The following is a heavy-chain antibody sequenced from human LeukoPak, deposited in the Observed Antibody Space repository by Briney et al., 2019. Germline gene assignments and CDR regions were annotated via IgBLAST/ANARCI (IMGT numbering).Heavy chain of an antibody. CDR2: ISGSGGST. V-gene: IGHV3-23*01. J-gene: IGHJ3*02. Sequence: PGGSLRLSCAASGFTFSSYGMSWVRQAPGKGLEWVSAISGSGGSTYYADSVKGRFTISRDNSKNTLYLQMNSLRAEDTAVYYSAMMCGQQLLQEAFDIWGEGRMVTVS. D-gene: IGHD6-13*01. CDR3: AMMCGQQLLQEAFDI. CDR1: GFTFSSYG.